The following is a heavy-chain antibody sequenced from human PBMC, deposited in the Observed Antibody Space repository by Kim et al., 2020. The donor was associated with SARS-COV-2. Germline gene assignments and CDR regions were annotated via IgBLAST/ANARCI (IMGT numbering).Heavy chain of an antibody. CDR1: GFTFSDYY. CDR3: ARDSAAAGTVYYYGMDV. CDR2: ISSSGSTI. Sequence: GGSLRLSCAASGFTFSDYYMSWIRQAPGKGLEWVSYISSSGSTIYYADSVKGRFTISRDNAKNSLYLQMNSLRAEDTAVYYCARDSAAAGTVYYYGMDVWGQGTTVTVSS. J-gene: IGHJ6*02. D-gene: IGHD6-13*01. V-gene: IGHV3-11*04.